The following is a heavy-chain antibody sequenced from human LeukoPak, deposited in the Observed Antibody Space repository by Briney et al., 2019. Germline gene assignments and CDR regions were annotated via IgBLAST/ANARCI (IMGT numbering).Heavy chain of an antibody. CDR3: VRGGLYHYSGTSGDY. CDR1: GFTFSTYW. J-gene: IGHJ4*02. CDR2: VNQGGSET. V-gene: IGHV3-7*01. D-gene: IGHD1-26*01. Sequence: PGGSLRLSCAAPGFTFSTYWMTWVRQAPGKGLEWVANVNQGGSETYYVDSVKGRFTISRDNAKNSLYLQMNSLRAEDTAVYYCVRGGLYHYSGTSGDYWGQGTLVTVSS.